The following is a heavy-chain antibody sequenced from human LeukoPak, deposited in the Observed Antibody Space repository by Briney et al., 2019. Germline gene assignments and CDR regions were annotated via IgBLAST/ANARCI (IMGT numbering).Heavy chain of an antibody. CDR2: INHSGST. Sequence: SETLSLTXAVYGGSFSGYYWSWIRQPLGKGLEWIGEINHSGSTNYNPSLKSRVTISVDTSKNQFSLKLSSVTAADTAVYYCARGPPRITIFGVVGAFDIWGQGTMVTVSS. J-gene: IGHJ3*02. V-gene: IGHV4-34*01. CDR3: ARGPPRITIFGVVGAFDI. D-gene: IGHD3-3*01. CDR1: GGSFSGYY.